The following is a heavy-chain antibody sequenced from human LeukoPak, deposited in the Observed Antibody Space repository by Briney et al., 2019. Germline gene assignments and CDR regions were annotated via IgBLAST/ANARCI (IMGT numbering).Heavy chain of an antibody. CDR1: GFNATSNY. V-gene: IGHV3-53*04. CDR3: ARGGFYTDWFDP. D-gene: IGHD3-16*01. J-gene: IGHJ5*02. CDR2: IYTGGTT. Sequence: GGSLRLSCAASGFNATSNYMSWVRQAPGKGLEWVSAIYTGGTTYYADSVKGRFTMSRHNSKNTLFLQMDSLRAEDTAVYYCARGGFYTDWFDPWGQGTLVTVSS.